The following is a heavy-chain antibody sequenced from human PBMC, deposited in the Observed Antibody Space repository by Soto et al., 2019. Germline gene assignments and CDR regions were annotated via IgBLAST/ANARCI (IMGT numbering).Heavy chain of an antibody. CDR3: VRTSLVVAAATWEDY. D-gene: IGHD2-15*01. Sequence: EVQLVESGGGLVQPGESLRLSCAASGFTFSSYWMHWVRQAPGKGLVWVSRINSDGSSTSYAGSVKGRFTISRDNAKNKLYLQMNSLRAGDTAVYYCVRTSLVVAAATWEDYWGQGTLVTVSS. CDR2: INSDGSST. J-gene: IGHJ4*02. CDR1: GFTFSSYW. V-gene: IGHV3-74*01.